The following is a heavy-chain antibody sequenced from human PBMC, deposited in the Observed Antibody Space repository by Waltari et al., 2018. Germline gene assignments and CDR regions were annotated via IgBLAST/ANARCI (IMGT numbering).Heavy chain of an antibody. Sequence: QVQLQQWGAGLLKPSETLSLTCAVYGGSFSGYYWRWLRQPPGKGLAWIGEINHSGSTNYNPSLKSRVTISVDTSKNQFSLKLSSVTAADTAVYYCAIATDDYIWRSYRYTPHWYFDYWGQGTLVTVSS. CDR3: AIATDDYIWRSYRYTPHWYFDY. CDR1: GGSFSGYY. CDR2: INHSGST. V-gene: IGHV4-34*01. D-gene: IGHD3-16*02. J-gene: IGHJ4*02.